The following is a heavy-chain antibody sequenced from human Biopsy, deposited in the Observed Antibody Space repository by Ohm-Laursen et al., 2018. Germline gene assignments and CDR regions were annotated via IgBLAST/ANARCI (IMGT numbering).Heavy chain of an antibody. CDR2: ISDRGST. Sequence: GTLSLTCTVSGGSISSSGDYWSWIRQPPRKGLEWIGYISDRGSTNYNPSLRGRVTISVDTSKNQFSLRLSSVTAADTAVYYCALGGGSYVNFDYWGQGTLVTVSS. CDR1: GGSISSSGDY. CDR3: ALGGGSYVNFDY. D-gene: IGHD1-26*01. V-gene: IGHV4-61*08. J-gene: IGHJ4*02.